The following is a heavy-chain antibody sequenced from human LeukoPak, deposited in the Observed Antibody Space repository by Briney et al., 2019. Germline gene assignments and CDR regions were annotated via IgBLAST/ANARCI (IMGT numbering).Heavy chain of an antibody. CDR3: ARGDETTSNYYYYYMDV. Sequence: ASVKVSCKASGYTFTGYYMHWVRQAPGQGLEWMGWINPNSGGTNYAQKFQGRVTMTRDTSISTAYMELSRLRYDDTAVYYCARGDETTSNYYYYYMDVWGKGTTVTVSS. CDR2: INPNSGGT. D-gene: IGHD4-17*01. J-gene: IGHJ6*03. CDR1: GYTFTGYY. V-gene: IGHV1-2*02.